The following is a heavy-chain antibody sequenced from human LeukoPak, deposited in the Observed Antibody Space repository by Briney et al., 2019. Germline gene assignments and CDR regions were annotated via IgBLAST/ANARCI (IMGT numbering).Heavy chain of an antibody. CDR1: GYTFTSYG. Sequence: ASVKVSCKASGYTFTSYGISWVRQAPGQGLEWMGWNSAYNGNTNYAQKLQGRVTMTTDTSTSTAYMELRSLRSDDTAVYYCARDSPLDIVVVPAATSNWLDPWGQGTLVTVSS. D-gene: IGHD2-2*01. J-gene: IGHJ5*02. V-gene: IGHV1-18*01. CDR2: NSAYNGNT. CDR3: ARDSPLDIVVVPAATSNWLDP.